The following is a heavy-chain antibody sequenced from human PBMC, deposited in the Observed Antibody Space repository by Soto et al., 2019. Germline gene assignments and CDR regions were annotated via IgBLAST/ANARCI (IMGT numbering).Heavy chain of an antibody. CDR2: ILYDGSKK. CDR1: GFNLNTYG. J-gene: IGHJ4*02. V-gene: IGHV3-30*03. D-gene: IGHD3-16*01. Sequence: GRSRRLSCVASGFNLNTYGIYWVRQAPGKGLQWVAQILYDGSKKHYADSVRGRFTITRDNSKNTVYLQMDSLRVDDTAMYYCVRDLALMADYWGQGTLVTVSS. CDR3: VRDLALMADY.